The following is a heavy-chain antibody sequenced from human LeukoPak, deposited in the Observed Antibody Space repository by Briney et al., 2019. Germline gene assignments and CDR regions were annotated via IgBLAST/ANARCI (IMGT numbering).Heavy chain of an antibody. CDR2: IYSSGST. CDR3: ARQGGYSSSWYLPPNWFDP. V-gene: IGHV4-39*01. CDR1: GGSISSSYYY. J-gene: IGHJ5*02. D-gene: IGHD6-13*01. Sequence: KPSETLSLTCTVSGGSISSSYYYWGWIRQPPGKGLEWIGSIYSSGSTYYNPSLKSRVTISVDTSKNQFSLKLSSVTAADTAVYYCARQGGYSSSWYLPPNWFDPWGQGTLVTVSS.